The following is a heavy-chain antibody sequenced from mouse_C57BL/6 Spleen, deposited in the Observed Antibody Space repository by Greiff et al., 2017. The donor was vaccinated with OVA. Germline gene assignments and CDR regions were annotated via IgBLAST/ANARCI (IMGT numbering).Heavy chain of an antibody. CDR2: IYPGDGDT. V-gene: IGHV1-82*01. Sequence: VKLQESGPELVKPGASVKISCKASGYAFSSSWMNWVKQRPGKGLEWIGRIYPGDGDTNYNGKFKGKATLTADKSSSTAYMQLSSLTSEDSAVYFCAREDRDGDFDVWGTGTTVTVSS. D-gene: IGHD3-3*01. J-gene: IGHJ1*03. CDR1: GYAFSSSW. CDR3: AREDRDGDFDV.